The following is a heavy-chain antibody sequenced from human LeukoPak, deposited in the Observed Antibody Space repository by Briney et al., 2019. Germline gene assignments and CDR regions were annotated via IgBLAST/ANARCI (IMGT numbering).Heavy chain of an antibody. V-gene: IGHV3-48*04. D-gene: IGHD2-21*02. CDR1: GFTFSSYS. Sequence: GGSLRLSCAASGFTFSSYSMNWVRQAPGKGLEWISYISNSSSTMYYADSVKGRFTISRDNARNSLYLQMHSLRAEDTAVYYSATWGRLLEDQSVSGFDYWGQGTLVTVSS. CDR3: ATWGRLLEDQSVSGFDY. CDR2: ISNSSSTM. J-gene: IGHJ4*02.